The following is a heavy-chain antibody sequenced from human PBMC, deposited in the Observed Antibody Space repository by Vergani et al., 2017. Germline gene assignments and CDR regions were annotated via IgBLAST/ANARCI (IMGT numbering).Heavy chain of an antibody. CDR1: GFTFSSYG. Sequence: QVQLVESGGGVVQPGRSLRLSCAASGFTFSSYGMHWVRQAPGKGLEWVAVISYDGSNKYYADSVKGRFTISRDNSKNTLYLQMNSLRAEDTAVYYCAKVFLRRLDNRXFDYWGQGTLVTVSS. V-gene: IGHV3-30*18. CDR2: ISYDGSNK. CDR3: AKVFLRRLDNRXFDY. J-gene: IGHJ4*02. D-gene: IGHD2/OR15-2a*01.